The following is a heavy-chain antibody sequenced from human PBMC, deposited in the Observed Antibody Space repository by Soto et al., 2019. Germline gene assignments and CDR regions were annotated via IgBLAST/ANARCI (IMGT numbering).Heavy chain of an antibody. D-gene: IGHD2-21*01. Sequence: EVQLVESGGDLVQPGGSLRLSCEASGFTFSSNWMHWVRQGPGKGLVWVSRMNPDGSTRRYADSVKGRFTISRDNARNTVFLQMSSLRAEDTAVYYCARGGEVGAGQYYLDDSWGQGTLVTVSS. CDR1: GFTFSSNW. V-gene: IGHV3-74*01. CDR3: ARGGEVGAGQYYLDDS. CDR2: MNPDGSTR. J-gene: IGHJ4*02.